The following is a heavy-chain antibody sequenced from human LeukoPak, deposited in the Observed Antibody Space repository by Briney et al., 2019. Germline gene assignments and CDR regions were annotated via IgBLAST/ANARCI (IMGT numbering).Heavy chain of an antibody. CDR1: GFTFSSYA. CDR2: ISGSGGST. Sequence: PGGSLRLSCAASGFTFSSYAMSWVRQVPGKGLEWVSVISGSGGSTYYTDSVKGRFAISRDKSKNTLYLQMNSLRAEDTAVYYCAKDEVVAGTAILDYWGQGTLVTVSS. J-gene: IGHJ4*02. CDR3: AKDEVVAGTAILDY. D-gene: IGHD6-19*01. V-gene: IGHV3-23*01.